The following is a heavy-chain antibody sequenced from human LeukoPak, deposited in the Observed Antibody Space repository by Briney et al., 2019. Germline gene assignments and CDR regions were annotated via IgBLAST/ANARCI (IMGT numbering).Heavy chain of an antibody. J-gene: IGHJ4*02. CDR3: AKDIYDFWSGYHFDY. V-gene: IGHV3-30*02. CDR1: GFTFSSYG. D-gene: IGHD3-3*01. CDR2: IRYDGSNK. Sequence: GGSLRLSCAASGFTFSSYGMHWVRQAPGKGLEWVAFIRYDGSNKYYADSVKGRFTISRDNSKNTLYLQMNGLRAEDTAVYYCAKDIYDFWSGYHFDYWGQGTLVTVSS.